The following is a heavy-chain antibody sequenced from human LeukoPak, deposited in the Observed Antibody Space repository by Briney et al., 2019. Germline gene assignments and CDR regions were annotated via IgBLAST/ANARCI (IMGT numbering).Heavy chain of an antibody. CDR1: GGSISSSNW. V-gene: IGHV4-4*02. Sequence: SGTLSPTCAVSGGSISSSNWWSWVRQPPGKGLEWIGEIYHSGSTNYNPSLKSRVTISVDTSKNQFSLKLSSVTAADTAVYYCARGGNYDILTGYYGLGAFDIWGQGTMVTVSS. J-gene: IGHJ3*02. CDR3: ARGGNYDILTGYYGLGAFDI. CDR2: IYHSGST. D-gene: IGHD3-9*01.